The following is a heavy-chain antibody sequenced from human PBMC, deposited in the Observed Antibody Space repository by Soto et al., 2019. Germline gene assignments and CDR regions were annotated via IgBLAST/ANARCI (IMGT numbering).Heavy chain of an antibody. CDR1: GFTFGDYA. J-gene: IGHJ6*02. D-gene: IGHD2-2*01. CDR2: IRRKAYGGTT. CDR3: SRVVEDIVLVPAATHYYYGMDV. V-gene: IGHV3-49*03. Sequence: PGGSLRLSCTASGFTFGDYAMSWFRQAPGKGLEWVGFIRRKAYGGTTEYAASVKGRFTISRDDSKSIAYLQMNSLKTEDTAVYYCSRVVEDIVLVPAATHYYYGMDVWGQGTTVTVSS.